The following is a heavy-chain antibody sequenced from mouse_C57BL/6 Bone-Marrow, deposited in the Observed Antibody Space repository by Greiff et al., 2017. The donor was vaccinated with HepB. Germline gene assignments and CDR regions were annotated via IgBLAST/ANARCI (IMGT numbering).Heavy chain of an antibody. CDR1: GFAFSDYG. CDR3: ARQGSNFWFAY. D-gene: IGHD2-5*01. Sequence: EVKLMESGGGLVQPGGSLKLSCAASGFAFSDYGMAWVRQAPRKGPEWVAFLSNLAYSIYYADTVTGRFTISRENAKNTLYLEMSSLRSEDTAMYYCARQGSNFWFAYWGQGTLVTVSA. CDR2: LSNLAYSI. V-gene: IGHV5-15*01. J-gene: IGHJ3*01.